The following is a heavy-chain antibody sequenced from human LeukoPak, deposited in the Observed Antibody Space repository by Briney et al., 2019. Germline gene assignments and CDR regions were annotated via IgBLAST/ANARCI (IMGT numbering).Heavy chain of an antibody. D-gene: IGHD4-17*01. Sequence: SETLSLTCTVSGYSISSGYYWGWIRQPPGKGLEWIGSIYHSGSTYYNPSLKSRVTISVDTSKNQFSLKLSSVTAADTAVYYCARYGDYVNWFDPWGQGTLVTVSS. V-gene: IGHV4-38-2*02. CDR2: IYHSGST. J-gene: IGHJ5*02. CDR1: GYSISSGYY. CDR3: ARYGDYVNWFDP.